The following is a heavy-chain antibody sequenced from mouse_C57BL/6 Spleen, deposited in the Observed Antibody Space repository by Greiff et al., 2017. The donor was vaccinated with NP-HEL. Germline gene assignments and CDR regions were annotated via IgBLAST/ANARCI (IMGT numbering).Heavy chain of an antibody. CDR3: ARALYPIYYGSSYGYFDV. D-gene: IGHD1-1*01. Sequence: EVQLVESGPGMVKPSQSLSLTCTVTGYSITSGYDWHWIRHFPGNKLEWMGYISYSGSTNYNPSLKSRISITHDTSKNHFFLKLNSVTTEDTATYYCARALYPIYYGSSYGYFDVWGTGTTVTVSS. CDR1: GYSITSGYD. CDR2: ISYSGST. J-gene: IGHJ1*03. V-gene: IGHV3-1*01.